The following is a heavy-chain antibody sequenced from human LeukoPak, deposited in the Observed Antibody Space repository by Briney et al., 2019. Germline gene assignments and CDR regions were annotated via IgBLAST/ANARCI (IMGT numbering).Heavy chain of an antibody. J-gene: IGHJ4*02. CDR2: IYYSGST. D-gene: IGHD3-16*02. Sequence: SETLSLTCTVSGGSISSGGYYWSWIRQHPGKGLEWIGFIYYSGSTYYNPSLKSRVTFSVDTSKNQFSLKLSSVNAADTAVYYCARAVYDYIWGSYRFDYWGQGTLVTFSS. CDR1: GGSISSGGYY. CDR3: ARAVYDYIWGSYRFDY. V-gene: IGHV4-31*03.